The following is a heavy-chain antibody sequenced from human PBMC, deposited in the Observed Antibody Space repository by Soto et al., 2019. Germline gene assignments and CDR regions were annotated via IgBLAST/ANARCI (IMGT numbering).Heavy chain of an antibody. CDR1: GGTFSSYA. Sequence: SVKVSCKASGGTFSSYAISWVRQAPGQGLEWMGGIIPIFGTANYAQKFQGRVTITADESTSTAYMELSSLRSEDPAVYYCARGLWEIVTTNWFDPWGQGTLVTVS. J-gene: IGHJ5*02. V-gene: IGHV1-69*13. CDR2: IIPIFGTA. D-gene: IGHD3-16*02. CDR3: ARGLWEIVTTNWFDP.